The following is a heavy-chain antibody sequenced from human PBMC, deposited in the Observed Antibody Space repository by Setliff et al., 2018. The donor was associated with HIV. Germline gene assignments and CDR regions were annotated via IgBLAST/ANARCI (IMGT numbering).Heavy chain of an antibody. CDR3: ATGITVAPDY. CDR2: INHSGST. CDR1: GESFSYYF. J-gene: IGHJ4*02. Sequence: SETLSLTCAVYGESFSYYFWSWVRQPPGKGLEWIGEINHSGSTNYNPSLKSRVTISAGTSKNQFSLKLTSVTAADTAVYYCATGITVAPDYWGQGSLVTVSS. D-gene: IGHD6-19*01. V-gene: IGHV4-34*01.